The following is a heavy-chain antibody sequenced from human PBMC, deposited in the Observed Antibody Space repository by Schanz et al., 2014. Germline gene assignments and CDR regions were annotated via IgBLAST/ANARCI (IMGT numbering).Heavy chain of an antibody. CDR1: GFTFSNYN. D-gene: IGHD2-2*02. CDR2: ISGSGGST. J-gene: IGHJ6*02. V-gene: IGHV3-23*04. Sequence: EVQLVESGGGLVQPGGSLRLSCVASGFTFSNYNMNWVRQAPGKGLEWVSTISGSGGSTYYADSVKGRFTISRDNSKNTLSLQLNSLRADDTAVYYCAKHLYQYNHYGMDVWGQGTTVTVSS. CDR3: AKHLYQYNHYGMDV.